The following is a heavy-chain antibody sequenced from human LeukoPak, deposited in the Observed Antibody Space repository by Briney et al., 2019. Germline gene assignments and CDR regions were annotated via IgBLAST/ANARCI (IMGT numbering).Heavy chain of an antibody. Sequence: LGESLKISCKGSGYSFTSYWIGWVRQMPGKGLEWMGIIYPGDSDTRYSQSFQGQVTISADKSISTAYLQWSSLKASDTAMYYCARLDSAGYSSGWYGMDVWGQGTTVTVSS. J-gene: IGHJ6*02. CDR3: ARLDSAGYSSGWYGMDV. CDR2: IYPGDSDT. CDR1: GYSFTSYW. D-gene: IGHD6-19*01. V-gene: IGHV5-51*01.